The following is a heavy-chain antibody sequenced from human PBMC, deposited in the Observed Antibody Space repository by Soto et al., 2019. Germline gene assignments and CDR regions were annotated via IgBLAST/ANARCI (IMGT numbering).Heavy chain of an antibody. CDR3: ATSADNWFDP. CDR1: GGSMSSSTFH. CDR2: VYYSGSA. J-gene: IGHJ5*02. Sequence: SETLSLTCSVSGGSMSSSTFHWGWIRQPPGKGLEWIGSVYYSGSAYYNSSLKTRVTMSVDLSKNHFSLRLSPVTAADTAVYYCATSADNWFDPWGQGTLVTVSS. V-gene: IGHV4-39*02.